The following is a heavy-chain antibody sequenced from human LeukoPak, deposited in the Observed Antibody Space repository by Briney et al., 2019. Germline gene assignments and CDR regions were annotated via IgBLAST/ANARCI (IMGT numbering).Heavy chain of an antibody. CDR2: VSFSGNSV. V-gene: IGHV3-48*03. J-gene: IGHJ5*02. Sequence: PGGSLRLSCAASGFTFSDYEMNWVRQAPGKGLEWVSFVSFSGNSVYYADSVKGRFTISRDNAKNSLYLQMNSLRAEDTAVYYCAKDYHPWGQGTLVTVSS. CDR3: AKDYHP. CDR1: GFTFSDYE.